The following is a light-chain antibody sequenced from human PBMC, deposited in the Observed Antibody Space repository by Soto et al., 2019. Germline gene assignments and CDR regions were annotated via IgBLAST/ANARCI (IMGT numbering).Light chain of an antibody. Sequence: EIVLTQSPATLSLSPGERNTLSCRASQSVSSYLAWYQSKPGQAPMLLIYDASKRATGIPARFSGSWYGTDFTLTISSLEAEDFAVYYCQQCSNWHPTFGQGTRLEIK. V-gene: IGKV3-11*01. CDR1: QSVSSY. J-gene: IGKJ5*01. CDR2: DAS. CDR3: QQCSNWHPT.